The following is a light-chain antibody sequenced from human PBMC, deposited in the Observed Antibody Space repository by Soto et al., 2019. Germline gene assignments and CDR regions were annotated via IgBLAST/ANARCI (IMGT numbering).Light chain of an antibody. CDR1: QSIANS. CDR2: DTS. V-gene: IGKV3-11*01. Sequence: EIVLTQSPATLSLSPGERATLSCRASQSIANSLAWYRQRPGQTPRFLLYDTSNRSADIPARFSGRGSWTDFTLTISSLEAAEFAVYYWQQGCSWPCAFGGGTKVEIK. CDR3: QQGCSWPCA. J-gene: IGKJ4*01.